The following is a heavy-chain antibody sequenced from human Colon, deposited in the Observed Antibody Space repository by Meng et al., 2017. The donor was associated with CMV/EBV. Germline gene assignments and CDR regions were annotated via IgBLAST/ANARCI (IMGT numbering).Heavy chain of an antibody. CDR1: YC. V-gene: IGHV4-34*01. J-gene: IGHJ4*02. Sequence: YCWRWIRQASEKGLEWIGEVEHDGSVKVSASLDGRVIISADASSRRFSLNVTSVTAADSGVYFCARGAHYSGNYPRRQYFEYWGQGTQVTVSS. CDR2: VEHDGSV. CDR3: ARGAHYSGNYPRRQYFEY. D-gene: IGHD4-11*01.